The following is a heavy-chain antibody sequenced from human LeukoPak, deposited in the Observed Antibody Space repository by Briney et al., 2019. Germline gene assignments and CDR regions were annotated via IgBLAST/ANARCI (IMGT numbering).Heavy chain of an antibody. CDR2: IYTSGST. D-gene: IGHD3-22*01. CDR1: GGSISSYY. V-gene: IGHV4-4*07. CDR3: ARDMRYDSSVYHPWPFDY. J-gene: IGHJ4*02. Sequence: SETLSLTCTVSGGSISSYYWSWIRQPAGKGLEWIGRIYTSGSTNYNPSLKSRVTTSVDTSKNQFSLKLSSVTAADTAVYYCARDMRYDSSVYHPWPFDYWGQGTLVTVSS.